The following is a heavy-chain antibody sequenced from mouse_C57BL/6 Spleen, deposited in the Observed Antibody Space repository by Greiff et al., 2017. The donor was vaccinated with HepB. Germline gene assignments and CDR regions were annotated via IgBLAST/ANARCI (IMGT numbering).Heavy chain of an antibody. CDR2: IDPETGGT. D-gene: IGHD2-3*01. J-gene: IGHJ1*03. CDR3: TRADGYYGYFDV. Sequence: QVQLQQSGAELVRPGASVTLSCKASGYTFTDYEMHWVKQTPVHGLEWIGVIDPETGGTAYNQKFKGKAILTADKSSSTAYMELRSLTSEDAAVYYCTRADGYYGYFDVWGTGTTVTVSS. CDR1: GYTFTDYE. V-gene: IGHV1-15*01.